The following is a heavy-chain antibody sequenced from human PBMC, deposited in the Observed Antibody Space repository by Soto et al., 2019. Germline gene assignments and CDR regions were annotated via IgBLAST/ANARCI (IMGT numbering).Heavy chain of an antibody. Sequence: LRETLSLTCSVSDGSVNSGNYYWSWIRQPPGKGLEWIGHIYYIGTTDYNPSLKSRVTISVDTSKNQFSLKVTSVTAADTAVYFCAREEKQLSRYGGDFDYWGQGILVTVSS. J-gene: IGHJ4*02. D-gene: IGHD3-16*01. CDR2: IYYIGTT. V-gene: IGHV4-61*01. CDR3: AREEKQLSRYGGDFDY. CDR1: DGSVNSGNYY.